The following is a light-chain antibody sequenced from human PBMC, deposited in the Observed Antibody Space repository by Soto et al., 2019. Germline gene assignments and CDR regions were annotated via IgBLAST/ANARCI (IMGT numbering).Light chain of an antibody. CDR3: QQRSTWPFT. V-gene: IGKV3-11*01. J-gene: IGKJ3*01. Sequence: EIALTQSPATLSLSPGGRATLSCRASQSVSRYLAWYQQRPGQAPRLLIHGASNRANGIPARFSGSASGTDFTLTISSPEPEDFAVYYCQQRSTWPFTFGPGTKVDIK. CDR2: GAS. CDR1: QSVSRY.